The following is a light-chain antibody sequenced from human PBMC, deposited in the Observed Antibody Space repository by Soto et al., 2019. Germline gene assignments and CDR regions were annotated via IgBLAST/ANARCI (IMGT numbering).Light chain of an antibody. CDR2: DAS. J-gene: IGKJ1*01. CDR3: LRYNAFSQT. V-gene: IGKV1-5*01. CDR1: QSMNDW. Sequence: DIQMTQSPSTLSASVGDRVTITCRASQSMNDWLAWYQQKPGKAPKVLIYDASSLQSGVPSRFSGSGSGTEFTLTIDSLQPDDVATYYCLRYNAFSQTLGQGTKVE.